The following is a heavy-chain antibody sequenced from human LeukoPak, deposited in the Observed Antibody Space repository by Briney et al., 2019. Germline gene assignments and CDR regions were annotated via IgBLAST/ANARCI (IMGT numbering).Heavy chain of an antibody. CDR3: ARGRYCSSTSCYRGEYYFDY. CDR2: INDSGST. CDR1: GGSFRGDY. J-gene: IGHJ4*02. Sequence: HSETLSDTCAVHGGSFRGDYWSWIRQPPGKGLEWSGEINDSGSTNYNPSLKSRVTISVDTSKNQFSLKLSSVTAADTAVYYCARGRYCSSTSCYRGEYYFDYWGQGTLVTVSS. D-gene: IGHD2-2*02. V-gene: IGHV4-34*01.